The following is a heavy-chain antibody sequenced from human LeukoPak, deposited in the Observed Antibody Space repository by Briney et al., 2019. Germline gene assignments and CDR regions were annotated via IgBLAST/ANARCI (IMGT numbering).Heavy chain of an antibody. CDR1: GYTFTGYY. CDR3: ARVGGYSYGFGLSSRRYYFDY. J-gene: IGHJ4*02. CDR2: INPSGGST. V-gene: IGHV1-46*01. Sequence: GASVKVSCKASGYTFTGYYMHWVRQAPGQGLEWMGIINPSGGSTSYAQKFQGRVTMTRDMSTSTVYMELSSLRSEDTAVYYCARVGGYSYGFGLSSRRYYFDYWGQGTLVTVSS. D-gene: IGHD5-18*01.